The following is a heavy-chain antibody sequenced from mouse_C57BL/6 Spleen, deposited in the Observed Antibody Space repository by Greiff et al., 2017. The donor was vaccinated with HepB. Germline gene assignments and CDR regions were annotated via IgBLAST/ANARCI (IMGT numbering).Heavy chain of an antibody. V-gene: IGHV1-81*01. CDR1: GYTFTSYG. CDR2: IYPRSGNT. J-gene: IGHJ2*01. D-gene: IGHD4-1*01. Sequence: VQLQQSGAELARPGASVKLSCKASGYTFTSYGISWVKQRTGQGLEWIGEIYPRSGNTYYNEKFKGKATLTADKSSSTAYMELRSLTSEDSAVYFCARSQANWDSYYFDYWGQGTTLTVSS. CDR3: ARSQANWDSYYFDY.